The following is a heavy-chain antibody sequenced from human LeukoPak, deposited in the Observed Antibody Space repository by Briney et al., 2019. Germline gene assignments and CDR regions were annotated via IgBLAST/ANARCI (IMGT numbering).Heavy chain of an antibody. Sequence: ASVKVSCKASGYTFTIYYMHWVRQAPGQGLEWMGIINPSGGSTSYAQKFQGRVTMTRDTSTSTVYMELSSLRSEDTAVYYCAYVVPAAHYYYGMDVWGQGTTVTVSS. CDR1: GYTFTIYY. CDR3: AYVVPAAHYYYGMDV. CDR2: INPSGGST. V-gene: IGHV1-46*01. D-gene: IGHD2-2*01. J-gene: IGHJ6*02.